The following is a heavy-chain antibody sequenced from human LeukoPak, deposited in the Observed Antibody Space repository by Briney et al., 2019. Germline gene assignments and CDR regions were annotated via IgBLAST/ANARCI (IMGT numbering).Heavy chain of an antibody. CDR1: GFSLTTRPLG. CDR2: IYWDDDK. J-gene: IGHJ4*02. Sequence: SGPTLVNPTQTLTLTCSFSGFSLTTRPLGVGWIRQPPGKALEWLSVIYWDDDKRYNPSLRTRLTVITATSKNQVVLIMTNMDPVGTATYYCAHRRSGYDWNHGDFDYWGQGTLVTVSS. CDR3: AHRRSGYDWNHGDFDY. D-gene: IGHD3-22*01. V-gene: IGHV2-5*02.